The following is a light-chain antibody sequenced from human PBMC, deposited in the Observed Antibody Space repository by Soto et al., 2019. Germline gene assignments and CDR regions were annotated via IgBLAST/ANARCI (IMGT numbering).Light chain of an antibody. Sequence: EIVLTQSPGTLSLSPGERATLSCRASQSVSSSYLAWYQQKPGLAPRLLIYGASSRATGIPDRFSGSGSGTAFTLTISRLEPEDFAVYHCQQYGRSPYTFGQGTKLEIK. J-gene: IGKJ2*01. V-gene: IGKV3-20*01. CDR3: QQYGRSPYT. CDR2: GAS. CDR1: QSVSSSY.